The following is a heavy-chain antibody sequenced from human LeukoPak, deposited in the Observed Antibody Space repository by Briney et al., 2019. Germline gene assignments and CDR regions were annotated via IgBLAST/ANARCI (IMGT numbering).Heavy chain of an antibody. V-gene: IGHV4-61*02. CDR1: GGSISSGSYY. D-gene: IGHD5-12*01. CDR2: VYSRGGT. Sequence: SETLSLTCTVSGGSISSGSYYWSWIRQPAGKGLEWIGRVYSRGGTNYNPSLKSQVTISVDTSKNQFSLKLTSVTAADTAIYYCAKDGGHVDGFDIWGQGTMVTVSS. J-gene: IGHJ3*02. CDR3: AKDGGHVDGFDI.